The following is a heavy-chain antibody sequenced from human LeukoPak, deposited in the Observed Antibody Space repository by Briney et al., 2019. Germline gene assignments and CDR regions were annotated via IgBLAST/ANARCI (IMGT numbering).Heavy chain of an antibody. Sequence: ASVKVSCKASGYTFTGYYMHWVRQAPGQGLEWVGWINPNSGGTNYAQKFQGRVTMTSDTTISTAYMEQSRMRSDDTAVYYCARDVVGGWFDPWGQGTLVAVSS. CDR2: INPNSGGT. V-gene: IGHV1-2*02. CDR1: GYTFTGYY. D-gene: IGHD1-26*01. J-gene: IGHJ5*02. CDR3: ARDVVGGWFDP.